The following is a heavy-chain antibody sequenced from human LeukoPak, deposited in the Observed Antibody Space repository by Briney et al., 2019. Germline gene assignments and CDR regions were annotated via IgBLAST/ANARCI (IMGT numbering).Heavy chain of an antibody. D-gene: IGHD5-18*01. V-gene: IGHV1-46*01. J-gene: IGHJ4*02. Sequence: ASVTVSCKASGYTFTSYYIHWVRQAPGQGLEWMGIINPSGGSTSYAQKFQGRVTMTRDTSTSTVYMELSSLRSEDTAVYYCASGYSYGAPDYWGQGTLVTVSS. CDR2: INPSGGST. CDR3: ASGYSYGAPDY. CDR1: GYTFTSYY.